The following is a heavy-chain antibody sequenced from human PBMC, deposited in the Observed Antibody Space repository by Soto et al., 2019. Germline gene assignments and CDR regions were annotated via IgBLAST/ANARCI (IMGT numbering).Heavy chain of an antibody. V-gene: IGHV4-39*01. J-gene: IGHJ4*02. CDR2: IYYNGST. CDR1: GGSIYSIYYY. D-gene: IGHD2-15*01. CDR3: ARRSVGRCYNY. Sequence: QLQLQESGPGLVKSSETLSLTCTVSGGSIYSIYYYWGWIRQPPGKGLEWIGNIYYNGSTYYNPSLKRRVTISMDTSKNQFSLKLHSVTAADTAVYHCARRSVGRCYNYWGQGTLVTVSS.